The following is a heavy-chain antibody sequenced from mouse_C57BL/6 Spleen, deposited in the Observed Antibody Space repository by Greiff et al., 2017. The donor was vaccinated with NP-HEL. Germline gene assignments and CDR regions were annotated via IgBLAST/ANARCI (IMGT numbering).Heavy chain of an antibody. V-gene: IGHV5-6*02. D-gene: IGHD1-1*01. CDR3: ARRDDYYGSSYGWYFDV. J-gene: IGHJ1*03. Sequence: EVNVVESGGDLVKPGGSLKLSCAASGFTFSSYGMSWVRQTPDKRLEWVATISSGGSYTYYPDSVKGRFTISRDNAKNTLYLQMSSLKSEDTAMYYCARRDDYYGSSYGWYFDVWGTGTTVTVSS. CDR1: GFTFSSYG. CDR2: ISSGGSYT.